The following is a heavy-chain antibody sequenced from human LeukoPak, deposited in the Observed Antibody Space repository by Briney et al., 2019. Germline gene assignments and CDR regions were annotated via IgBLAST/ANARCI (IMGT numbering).Heavy chain of an antibody. CDR2: IYYSGST. CDR3: AREGPSFWSGPDYGMDV. D-gene: IGHD3-3*01. Sequence: SETLSLTCTVSGGSVSSGRYYWSWNRQPPGKGLEWIGYIYYSGSTNYNPSLKSRVTISVDTSKNQFSLKLSSVTAADTAVYYCAREGPSFWSGPDYGMDVWGQGTTVTVSS. CDR1: GGSVSSGRYY. J-gene: IGHJ6*02. V-gene: IGHV4-61*01.